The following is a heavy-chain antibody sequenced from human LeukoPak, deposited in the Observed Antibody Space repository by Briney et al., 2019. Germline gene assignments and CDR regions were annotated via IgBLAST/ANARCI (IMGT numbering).Heavy chain of an antibody. CDR3: ASSPTARPRWYYFDY. V-gene: IGHV1-46*01. Sequence: GASVKVSCKASGYTFTSYYMHWVRQAPGQGLEWMGIINPSGGSTSYAQKFQGRVTMTRDMSTSTVYMELSSLRSEDTAVYYCASSPTARPRWYYFDYWGQGTLVTVSS. CDR2: INPSGGST. CDR1: GYTFTSYY. J-gene: IGHJ4*02. D-gene: IGHD6-6*01.